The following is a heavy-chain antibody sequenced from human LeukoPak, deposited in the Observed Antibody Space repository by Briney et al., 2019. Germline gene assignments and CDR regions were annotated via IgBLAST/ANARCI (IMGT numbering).Heavy chain of an antibody. CDR2: IKQDGSEK. Sequence: GGSLRLSCAASGFTFSSYWMSWVRQAPGKGLEWVANIKQDGSEKYYVDSVKGRFTISRDNAKNSLYLQMNSLRAEDTAVYYCARVPGKETYYDILTGYYELYYFDYWGQGTLVTVSS. J-gene: IGHJ4*02. CDR3: ARVPGKETYYDILTGYYELYYFDY. V-gene: IGHV3-7*01. D-gene: IGHD3-9*01. CDR1: GFTFSSYW.